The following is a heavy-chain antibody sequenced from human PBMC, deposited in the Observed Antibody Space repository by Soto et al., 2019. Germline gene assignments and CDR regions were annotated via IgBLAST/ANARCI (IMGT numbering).Heavy chain of an antibody. D-gene: IGHD2-15*01. V-gene: IGHV1-69*13. Sequence: GASVKVSCKTSGGTFRTSAISWVRQAPGQGLEWMGGIMPVFSTPDYAQKFQGRVTITADESTDTAMYYCARLRYCSGGSCYGMDVWGQGTTVTVSS. CDR1: GGTFRTSA. J-gene: IGHJ6*02. CDR3: MDV. CDR2: IMPVFSTP.